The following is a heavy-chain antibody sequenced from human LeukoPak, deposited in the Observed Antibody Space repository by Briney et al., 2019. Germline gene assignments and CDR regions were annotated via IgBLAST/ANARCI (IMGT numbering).Heavy chain of an antibody. CDR2: IYYSGST. J-gene: IGHJ6*02. Sequence: SETLSLTCTVSGGSISSYYWSWIRQPPGKGLEWIGYIYYSGSTNYNPSLKSRVTISVDTSKNQFSLKLSSVTAADTAVCYCARLSGYYYYYYGMDVWGQGTTVTVSS. CDR3: ARLSGYYYYYYGMDV. D-gene: IGHD3-10*01. CDR1: GGSISSYY. V-gene: IGHV4-59*08.